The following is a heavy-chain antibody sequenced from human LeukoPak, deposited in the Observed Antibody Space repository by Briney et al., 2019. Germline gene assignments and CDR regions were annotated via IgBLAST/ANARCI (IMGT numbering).Heavy chain of an antibody. D-gene: IGHD6-19*01. Sequence: SETLCLSRTVSGGSISSFNWSRSCPPPREGRWRIGRIYNSGTTTYTPSLKSRVTMSVDTSKNQFYLNLSSVTAAGPAVYSYARDRRAVARFDIWGQGTMVTVSS. V-gene: IGHV4-4*07. J-gene: IGHJ3*02. CDR2: IYNSGTT. CDR1: GGSISSFN. CDR3: ARDRRAVARFDI.